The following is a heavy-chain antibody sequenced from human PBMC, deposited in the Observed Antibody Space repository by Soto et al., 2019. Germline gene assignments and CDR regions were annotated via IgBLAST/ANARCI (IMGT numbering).Heavy chain of an antibody. CDR2: IYYSGST. V-gene: IGHV4-59*01. D-gene: IGHD3-16*01. CDR3: ARHNDYILSQIDY. J-gene: IGHJ4*02. Sequence: SETLSLTCTVSGCAISIYYWSWIRQPPGKGLEWIGYIYYSGSTKYNPSLKSRVTISVDTSKNQFSLKPSSVTAADTAVYYCARHNDYILSQIDYWGQGTLVTVSS. CDR1: GCAISIYY.